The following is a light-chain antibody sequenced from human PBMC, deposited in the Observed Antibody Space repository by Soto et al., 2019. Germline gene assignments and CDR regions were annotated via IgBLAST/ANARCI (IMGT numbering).Light chain of an antibody. Sequence: QSALTQPASVSGSPGQSITISATETSINIGAYNYVSWFQQYPGKAPKLIISEVSNRPSGVSNRFSGSKSGTAASLTISGLQTEDEADYFCFSFTTDWTHVFGTGTKVTVL. CDR1: SINIGAYNY. CDR2: EVS. J-gene: IGLJ1*01. V-gene: IGLV2-14*01. CDR3: FSFTTDWTHV.